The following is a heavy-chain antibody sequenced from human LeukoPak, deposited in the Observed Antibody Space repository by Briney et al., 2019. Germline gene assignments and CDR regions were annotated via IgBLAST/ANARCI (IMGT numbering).Heavy chain of an antibody. CDR3: GRDLYFMLGFFDI. D-gene: IGHD3-16*01. CDR1: DGSINSGSYY. CDR2: IYYTGST. V-gene: IGHV4-39*07. J-gene: IGHJ3*02. Sequence: TSETLSLTCSVSDGSINSGSYYWGWIRRPPGKGLEWIGSIYYTGSTYYNPSLKSRVTMSVDTSKKQFSLTVSSVTAADTAVYYGGRDLYFMLGFFDIGAKGKMVIVSS.